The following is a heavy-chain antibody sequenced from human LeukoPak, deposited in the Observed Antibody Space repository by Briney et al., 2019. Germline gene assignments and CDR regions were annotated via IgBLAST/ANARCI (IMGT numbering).Heavy chain of an antibody. CDR2: INTAGNT. CDR3: ARTSKVTSVMDI. CDR1: GFTFSSYD. Sequence: GGSLRLSCAASGFTFSSYDMHWVRQATGKGLEWVSAINTAGNTFYPGSVKGRFTISRENAKNSLYLQMNNVRAGDTAVYYCARTSKVTSVMDIWGQGTMVT. V-gene: IGHV3-13*04. D-gene: IGHD3-16*01. J-gene: IGHJ3*02.